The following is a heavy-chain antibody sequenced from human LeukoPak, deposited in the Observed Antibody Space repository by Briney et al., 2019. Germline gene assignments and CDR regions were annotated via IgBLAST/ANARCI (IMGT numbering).Heavy chain of an antibody. J-gene: IGHJ3*02. CDR3: ARDLRGDYYDSRGSPNDAFDI. Sequence: GGSLRLSCAASGFTFSNYWMHWVRQAPGKGLVGVSRINTDGSSTSYVDSVKGRFTISRDNAKNTLYLQMNSLRAEDTAVYYCARDLRGDYYDSRGSPNDAFDIWGQGTMVTVSS. CDR2: INTDGSST. D-gene: IGHD3-22*01. V-gene: IGHV3-74*01. CDR1: GFTFSNYW.